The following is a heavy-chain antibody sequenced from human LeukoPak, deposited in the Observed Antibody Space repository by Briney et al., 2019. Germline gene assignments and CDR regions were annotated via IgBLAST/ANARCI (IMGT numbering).Heavy chain of an antibody. CDR3: ARDLIIHGDDDYYYYYGIDV. D-gene: IGHD3-10*01. Sequence: PGGSLRLSCAASGFTFSFYSMNWVRQAPGKGLEWVSSISSSGSYIYSADSVKGRFTISRDNAKNSLYLHMNSLRAEDTAVYYCARDLIIHGDDDYYYYYGIDVWGQGTTVTVSS. CDR1: GFTFSFYS. CDR2: ISSSGSYI. J-gene: IGHJ6*02. V-gene: IGHV3-21*01.